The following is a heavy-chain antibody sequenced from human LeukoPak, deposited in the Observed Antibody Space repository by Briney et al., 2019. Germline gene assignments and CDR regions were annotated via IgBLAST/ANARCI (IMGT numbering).Heavy chain of an antibody. J-gene: IGHJ6*02. V-gene: IGHV3-23*01. CDR2: IGAGGSKT. D-gene: IGHD2-21*02. Sequence: PGGSLRLSCAASGFTFSSFAMSWVRQAPGKGLEWVSIIGAGGSKTYYADSVKGRFTISRDNSKNTLYLQMNSLRAEDTAVYYCAKGIEGSYCNGDCYLTYYYYGLDVWGQGTTVTVSS. CDR3: AKGIEGSYCNGDCYLTYYYYGLDV. CDR1: GFTFSSFA.